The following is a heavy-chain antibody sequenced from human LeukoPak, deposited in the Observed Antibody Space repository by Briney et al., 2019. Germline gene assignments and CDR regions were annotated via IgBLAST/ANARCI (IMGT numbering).Heavy chain of an antibody. D-gene: IGHD3-10*01. V-gene: IGHV1-46*01. CDR2: INPSGGST. J-gene: IGHJ5*02. Sequence: GASVKVSSKASGYTFTSYYMHWVRQAPGQGLEWMGLINPSGGSTSYAQKFQGRVTMTRDTSTSTVYMELSSLRSEDTAVYYCARGRPLLWFGESPETRNWFDPWGQGTLVTVSS. CDR1: GYTFTSYY. CDR3: ARGRPLLWFGESPETRNWFDP.